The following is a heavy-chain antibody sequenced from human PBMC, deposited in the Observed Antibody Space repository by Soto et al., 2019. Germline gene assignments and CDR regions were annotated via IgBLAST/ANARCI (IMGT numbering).Heavy chain of an antibody. V-gene: IGHV1-2*02. J-gene: IGHJ3*02. CDR1: GYTFSGYY. Sequence: VASVKVSCKASGYTFSGYYMHWVRQAPGQGLEWMGWINPKSGGTKYAQKFQGRVTMTRDTSINTVYMDLSRLTSDDTAAYYCAREGTGYSAFDIWGQGTMVSVS. CDR3: AREGTGYSAFDI. CDR2: INPKSGGT. D-gene: IGHD3-9*01.